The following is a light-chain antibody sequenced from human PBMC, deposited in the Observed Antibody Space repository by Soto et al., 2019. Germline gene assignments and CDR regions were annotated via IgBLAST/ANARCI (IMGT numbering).Light chain of an antibody. CDR1: SSDVGGYNY. Sequence: QSVLTQPASVSGSPGQSITISCTGTSSDVGGYNYVSWCQQHPGKAPKLMIYEVSNRPSGVSNRFSGSKSGNTDSLTISGTQAEEEDDYYCSSYTSSSTLVFGTGTKVTV. J-gene: IGLJ1*01. CDR2: EVS. V-gene: IGLV2-14*01. CDR3: SSYTSSSTLV.